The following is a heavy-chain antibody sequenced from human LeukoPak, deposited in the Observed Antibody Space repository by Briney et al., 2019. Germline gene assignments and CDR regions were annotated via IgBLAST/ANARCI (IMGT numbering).Heavy chain of an antibody. D-gene: IGHD5-24*01. Sequence: SETLSLTCAVYGGSLSGYYWSWIRQPPGKGLDWIGEINHSGSTNYNPSLKSRVTISVDTSKNQFSLKLSSVTAADTAVYYCARDGVEREMATSNDAFDIWGQGTMVTVSS. V-gene: IGHV4-34*01. J-gene: IGHJ3*02. CDR3: ARDGVEREMATSNDAFDI. CDR1: GGSLSGYY. CDR2: INHSGST.